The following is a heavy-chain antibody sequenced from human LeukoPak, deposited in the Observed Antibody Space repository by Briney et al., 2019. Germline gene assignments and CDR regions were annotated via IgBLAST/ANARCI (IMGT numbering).Heavy chain of an antibody. D-gene: IGHD3/OR15-3a*01. CDR1: GFIFSDSP. CDR3: TRQPQGTGTVDY. V-gene: IGHV3-73*01. CDR2: VRSKDDGYAT. J-gene: IGHJ4*01. Sequence: QSGGSLKLSCAASGFIFSDSPIHWVGQASGNGLEWVGRVRSKDDGYATGYAASVKGRFTISRDDSKNMVYLQMNSLKTEDTAVYYCTRQPQGTGTVDYRGQGTLVTVSS.